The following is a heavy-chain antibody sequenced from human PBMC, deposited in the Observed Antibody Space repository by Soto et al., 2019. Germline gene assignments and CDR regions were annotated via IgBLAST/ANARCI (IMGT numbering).Heavy chain of an antibody. CDR3: ASRRDGYNYVMDV. Sequence: SVKVSCKASGGPFSSYAISCVRKATGQGLEWMGGIIPIFGTANYAQKFPVRVTITAEKSTTPAYXGLSSRRSNDTSLYYCASRRDGYNYVMDVWSQGTTVTVTS. CDR2: IIPIFGTA. V-gene: IGHV1-69*06. D-gene: IGHD5-12*01. J-gene: IGHJ6*02. CDR1: GGPFSSYA.